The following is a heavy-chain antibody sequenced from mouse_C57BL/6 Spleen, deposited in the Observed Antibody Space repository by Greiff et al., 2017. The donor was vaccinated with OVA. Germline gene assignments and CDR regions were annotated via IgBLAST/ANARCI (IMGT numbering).Heavy chain of an antibody. D-gene: IGHD1-1*01. CDR3: ARGGFIYDYFDY. CDR2: INPSNGGT. V-gene: IGHV1-53*01. J-gene: IGHJ2*01. CDR1: GYTFTSYW. Sequence: QVQLQQSGTELVKPGASVKLSCKASGYTFTSYWMHWVKQRPGQGLEWIGNINPSNGGTNYNEKFKSKATLTVDKSSSTAYMQLSSLTSEDSAVYYCARGGFIYDYFDYWGQGTTLTVSS.